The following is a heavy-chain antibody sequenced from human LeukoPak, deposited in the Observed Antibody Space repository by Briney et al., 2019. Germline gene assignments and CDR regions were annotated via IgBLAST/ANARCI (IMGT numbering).Heavy chain of an antibody. CDR1: GFTFGTYT. CDR2: ISGNGGSR. Sequence: GGSLRLSCAASGFTFGTYTMHWVRQAPGKGLEYVSSISGNGGSREYANSVKGRFTISRDNSRNTLYLQMGSLRAEDMAVYYCARDAGYVRFDFWGQGTLATVSS. CDR3: ARDAGYVRFDF. J-gene: IGHJ4*02. V-gene: IGHV3-64*01. D-gene: IGHD5-18*01.